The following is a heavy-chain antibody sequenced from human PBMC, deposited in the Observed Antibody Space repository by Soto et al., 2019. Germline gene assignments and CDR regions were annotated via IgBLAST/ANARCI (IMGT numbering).Heavy chain of an antibody. D-gene: IGHD1-26*01. V-gene: IGHV4-59*08. CDR3: ARAVGPNLNFDY. CDR2: IHYSGST. CDR1: GGSISSYY. Sequence: QVQLQESGPGLVKPSETLSLTCTVSGGSISSYYWSWIRQPPGKGLEWIGYIHYSGSTNYNPSLKRRVTISVDTSKNQFSLKLSSVTAADTAVYYCARAVGPNLNFDYWGQGTLVTVSS. J-gene: IGHJ4*02.